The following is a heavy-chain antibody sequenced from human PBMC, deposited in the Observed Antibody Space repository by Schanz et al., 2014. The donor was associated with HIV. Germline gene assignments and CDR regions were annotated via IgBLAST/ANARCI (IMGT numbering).Heavy chain of an antibody. J-gene: IGHJ4*02. CDR2: ISISGETT. Sequence: VQLVESGGGVVQPGRSLRLSCAASGFIFKNYGMHWVRQAPGKGLEWVSGISISGETTYYADSVKGRFTISRDNSKNTLYLQMNSLRVEDTAVYYCANEEVPNDYWGQGTLVTVSS. CDR1: GFIFKNYG. V-gene: IGHV3-23*04. CDR3: ANEEVPNDY.